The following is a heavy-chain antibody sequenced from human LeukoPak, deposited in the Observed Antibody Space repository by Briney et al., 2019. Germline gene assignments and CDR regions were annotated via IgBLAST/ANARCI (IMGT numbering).Heavy chain of an antibody. J-gene: IGHJ4*02. D-gene: IGHD4-11*01. V-gene: IGHV3-7*01. CDR1: GFTFSNYW. CDR3: ARGYSDWLR. CDR2: INLDGSET. Sequence: GGSLTLSCAASGFTFSNYWMTWVRQGPGEGLEWLANINLDGSETHFVDSVKGRFTISRDNAKNSLSLQMSGLRVEDTAVYYCARGYSDWLRCGQGTQVTASS.